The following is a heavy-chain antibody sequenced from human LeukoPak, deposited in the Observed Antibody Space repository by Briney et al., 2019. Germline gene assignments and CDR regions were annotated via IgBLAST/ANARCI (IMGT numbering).Heavy chain of an antibody. D-gene: IGHD3-10*01. Sequence: PSETLSLTCAVYSGSFSGYYWNWIRQPPGKGLEWIGEINHSGSTNYNPSLKSRVTISVDTSKNQFSLKLSSVTAADTAVYYCARVLRPMASQYYFDYWGQGTLVTVSS. CDR2: INHSGST. CDR1: SGSFSGYY. J-gene: IGHJ4*02. V-gene: IGHV4-34*01. CDR3: ARVLRPMASQYYFDY.